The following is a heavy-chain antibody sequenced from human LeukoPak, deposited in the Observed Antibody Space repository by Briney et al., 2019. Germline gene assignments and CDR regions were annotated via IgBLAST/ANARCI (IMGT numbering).Heavy chain of an antibody. CDR3: ARIPVAKTFDP. CDR2: IDYTGSA. Sequence: PSETLSLTCTVSGGSVSSNSYYWSWVRQPPGKGLEWIGFIDYTGSANYNPSLKSRVTISLDTSKNQFSVKVMSVTAADTAVYYCARIPVAKTFDPWGQGTLVTVSS. V-gene: IGHV4-61*01. J-gene: IGHJ5*02. D-gene: IGHD6-19*01. CDR1: GGSVSSNSYY.